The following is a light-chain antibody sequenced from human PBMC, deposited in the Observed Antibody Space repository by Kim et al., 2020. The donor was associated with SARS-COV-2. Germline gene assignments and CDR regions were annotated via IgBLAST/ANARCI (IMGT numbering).Light chain of an antibody. J-gene: IGKJ4*01. CDR1: QSVLYNFNNKNY. CDR3: QQYYSTPLT. CDR2: WAS. V-gene: IGKV4-1*01. Sequence: ATINCNSSQSVLYNFNNKNYLAWYRQKPGQRPKLLIYWASTRESGVPDRFTGSGSGTDFTLTISSLQSEDVAVYYCQQYYSTPLTFGGGTKVDIK.